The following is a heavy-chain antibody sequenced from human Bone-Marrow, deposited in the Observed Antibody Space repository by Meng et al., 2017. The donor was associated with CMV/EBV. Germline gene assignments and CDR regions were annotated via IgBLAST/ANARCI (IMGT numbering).Heavy chain of an antibody. J-gene: IGHJ3*02. Sequence: ASVKVSCKASGYTFTGYYMHWVRQAPGQGLEWMGWINPNSGGTNYAQKFQGRVTMTKDTSITTAYMELSSLRSDDTAVYYCARDRPHYYDDNVRGFAIWGQGKMV. CDR2: INPNSGGT. CDR3: ARDRPHYYDDNVRGFAI. D-gene: IGHD3-22*01. V-gene: IGHV1-2*02. CDR1: GYTFTGYY.